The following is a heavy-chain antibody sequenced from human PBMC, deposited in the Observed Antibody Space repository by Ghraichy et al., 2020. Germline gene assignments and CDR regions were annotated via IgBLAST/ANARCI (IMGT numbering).Heavy chain of an antibody. CDR2: ISGSGGST. V-gene: IGHV3-23*01. CDR3: AKDPTTYYDFWSGYYGPFDY. Sequence: GSLRLSCAASGFTFSSYAMSWVRQAPGKGLEWVSAISGSGGSTYYADSVKGRFTISRDNSKNTLYLQMNSLRAEDTAVYYCAKDPTTYYDFWSGYYGPFDYWGQGTLVTVSS. J-gene: IGHJ4*02. CDR1: GFTFSSYA. D-gene: IGHD3-3*01.